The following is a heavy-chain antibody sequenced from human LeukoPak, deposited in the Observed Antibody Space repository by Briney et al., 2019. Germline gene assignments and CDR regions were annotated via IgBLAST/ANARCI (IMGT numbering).Heavy chain of an antibody. J-gene: IGHJ4*02. Sequence: GSLRLSCAASGFTVSSNYMSWVRQPPGKGLEWIGSIYDNGSTYYSPSLKSRVTISVDTSKNQFSLRLNSVTAADTAVYYCARQVLHTAMDYWGQGTLVSVSS. CDR1: GFTVSSNY. V-gene: IGHV4-39*01. CDR2: IYDNGST. CDR3: ARQVLHTAMDY. D-gene: IGHD5-18*01.